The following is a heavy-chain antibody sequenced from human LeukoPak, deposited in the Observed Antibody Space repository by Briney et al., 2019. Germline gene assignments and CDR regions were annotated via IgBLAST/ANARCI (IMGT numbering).Heavy chain of an antibody. CDR3: ARWATKYCSSTSCYEYYFDY. D-gene: IGHD2-2*01. J-gene: IGHJ4*02. CDR1: GFTVSINY. CDR2: IYSGGST. V-gene: IGHV3-53*04. Sequence: PGGSLRLSCAASGFTVSINYMSWVRQAPGKGLEWVSVIYSGGSTYYADSVKGRFTISRHNSKNTLYLQMNSLRAEDTAVYYCARWATKYCSSTSCYEYYFDYWGQGTLVTVSS.